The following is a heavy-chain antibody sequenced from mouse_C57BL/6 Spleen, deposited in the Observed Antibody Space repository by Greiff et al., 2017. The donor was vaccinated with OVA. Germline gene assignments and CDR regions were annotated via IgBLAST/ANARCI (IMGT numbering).Heavy chain of an antibody. J-gene: IGHJ2*01. Sequence: VQLQQPGAELVMPGASVKLSCKASGYTFTSYWMHWVKQRPGQGLEWIGEIDPSDSYTNYNQKFKGKSTLTVDKSSSTAYMQLSSLTSEDSAVYYCARETAQAKNFDYWGQGTTLTVSA. CDR3: ARETAQAKNFDY. CDR1: GYTFTSYW. V-gene: IGHV1-69*01. CDR2: IDPSDSYT. D-gene: IGHD3-2*02.